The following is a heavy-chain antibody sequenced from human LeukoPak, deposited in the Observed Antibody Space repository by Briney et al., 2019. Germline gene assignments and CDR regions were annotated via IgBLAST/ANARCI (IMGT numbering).Heavy chain of an antibody. Sequence: SETLSLTCTVSGGSIISSAYYWSWIRQPQGKGLEWIGYIYYSGSTYYNPSLKSRVTISLDTSKNQFSLKLSSVTAADTAVYYCVRTEVSSGSEDYWGQGTLVTVSS. CDR2: IYYSGST. D-gene: IGHD6-19*01. CDR3: VRTEVSSGSEDY. J-gene: IGHJ4*02. V-gene: IGHV4-30-4*08. CDR1: GGSIISSAYY.